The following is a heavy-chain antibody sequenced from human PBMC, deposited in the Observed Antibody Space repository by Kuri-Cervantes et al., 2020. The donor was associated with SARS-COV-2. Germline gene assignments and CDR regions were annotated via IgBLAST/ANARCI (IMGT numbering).Heavy chain of an antibody. J-gene: IGHJ4*02. CDR3: ARGGGSIDY. Sequence: LRLSCAISGDSVSSNRAAWNWIRQSPSRGLEWLGRTYYRSKWYNDYVVSVKSRISINSDTSKNQFSLHLNSVTPEDTAVYYCARGGGSIDYWGQGTLVTVSS. CDR2: TYYRSKWYN. CDR1: GDSVSSNRAA. D-gene: IGHD5-12*01. V-gene: IGHV6-1*01.